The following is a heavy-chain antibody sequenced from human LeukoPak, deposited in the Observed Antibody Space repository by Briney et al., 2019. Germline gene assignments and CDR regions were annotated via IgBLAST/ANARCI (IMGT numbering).Heavy chain of an antibody. Sequence: GGSLRLSCAASTFTFSNYWMSWVRQAPGKGLEWVANIKQDGSEKYYVDSVKGRFTISRDNAKTSLYLQMNSLRAEDTAVYYCARDVLAAGATGTFDIWGQGTLVTVST. J-gene: IGHJ4*02. D-gene: IGHD1-14*01. CDR3: ARDVLAAGATGTFDI. CDR1: TFTFSNYW. V-gene: IGHV3-7*03. CDR2: IKQDGSEK.